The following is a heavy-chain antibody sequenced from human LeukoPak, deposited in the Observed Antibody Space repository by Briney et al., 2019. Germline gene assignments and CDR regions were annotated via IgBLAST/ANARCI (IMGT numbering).Heavy chain of an antibody. V-gene: IGHV4-39*01. CDR1: GGSISSSSYY. D-gene: IGHD7-27*01. J-gene: IGHJ4*02. CDR2: IYYSGST. Sequence: PSETLSLTCTVSGGSISSSSYYWGWIRQPPGKGLEWIGSIYYSGSTYYNPSLKSRVTISVDTSKNQFSLKLSSMTAADTAVYYCARRANWGSSYYFDYWGQGTLVTVSS. CDR3: ARRANWGSSYYFDY.